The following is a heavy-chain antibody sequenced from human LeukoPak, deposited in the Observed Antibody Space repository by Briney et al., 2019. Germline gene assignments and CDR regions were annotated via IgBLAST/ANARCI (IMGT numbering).Heavy chain of an antibody. Sequence: GASVKVSCKASGYTFTSYGISWVRQAPGQGLEWMGGIIPIYGAAYYAQKFQGRVTITADKSTSTAYMELSSLRFEDTAVYFCARGSWISSSWYDPGNAYDMWGQGTMVTVSS. CDR1: GYTFTSYG. D-gene: IGHD6-13*01. CDR3: ARGSWISSSWYDPGNAYDM. J-gene: IGHJ3*02. V-gene: IGHV1-69*06. CDR2: IIPIYGAA.